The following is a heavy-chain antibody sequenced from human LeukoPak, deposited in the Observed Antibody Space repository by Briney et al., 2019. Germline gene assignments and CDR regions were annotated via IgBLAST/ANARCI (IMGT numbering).Heavy chain of an antibody. D-gene: IGHD3-10*01. CDR3: ASTWVVRGVIAE. Sequence: GGSLRLSCASSGFTFSDYGMHWVRQAPGKGLEWVAFIRYDGYEKYYADSVKGRFTISRDNAKNSLYLQMNSLRAEDTAVYYCASTWVVRGVIAEWGQGTLVTVSS. CDR1: GFTFSDYG. J-gene: IGHJ4*02. CDR2: IRYDGYEK. V-gene: IGHV3-30*02.